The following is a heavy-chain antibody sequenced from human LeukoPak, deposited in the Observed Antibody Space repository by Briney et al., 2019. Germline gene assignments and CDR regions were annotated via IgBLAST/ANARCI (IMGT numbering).Heavy chain of an antibody. Sequence: GGPLRLSCAASGFTFSDYYMCWVRQAPGKGLEWVSYISSSGSTTFYADSVKGRFTISRDNAKNSLYLQMNSLRAEDTAVYYCARDPPYYYYMDVWGKGTTVTVS. J-gene: IGHJ6*03. V-gene: IGHV3-11*04. CDR3: ARDPPYYYYMDV. CDR2: ISSSGSTT. CDR1: GFTFSDYY.